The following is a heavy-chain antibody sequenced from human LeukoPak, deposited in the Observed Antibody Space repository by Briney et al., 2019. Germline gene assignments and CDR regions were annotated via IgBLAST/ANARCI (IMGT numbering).Heavy chain of an antibody. J-gene: IGHJ4*02. V-gene: IGHV4-59*01. Sequence: SETLSLTCTVSGGSISSYYWSWIRQPPGKGLEWIGYIYYSGSTNYNPSLKSRVTISVDTSKNQFSLKLSSVTAADTAVYYCARAKNQYYYDSSGYYYFDYWGQGTLVTVSS. D-gene: IGHD3-22*01. CDR2: IYYSGST. CDR1: GGSISSYY. CDR3: ARAKNQYYYDSSGYYYFDY.